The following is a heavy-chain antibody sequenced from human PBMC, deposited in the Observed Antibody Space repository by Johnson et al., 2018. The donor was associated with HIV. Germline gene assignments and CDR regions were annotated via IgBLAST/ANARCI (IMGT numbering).Heavy chain of an antibody. CDR3: AKDRGLSAFDI. J-gene: IGHJ3*02. Sequence: QEKLVESGGGVVQPGGSLRLSCAASGFTFSSYAMHWVRQAPGKGLEWVAVISYDGDNIYYADSVKGRFTISRDSSKNTLYLQMNSLRAEDTAVYYCAKDRGLSAFDIWGQGTMVTVSS. D-gene: IGHD3-10*01. V-gene: IGHV3-30-3*02. CDR1: GFTFSSYA. CDR2: ISYDGDNI.